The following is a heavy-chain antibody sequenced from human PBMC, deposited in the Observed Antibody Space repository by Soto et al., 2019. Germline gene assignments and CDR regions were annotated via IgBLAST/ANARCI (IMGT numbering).Heavy chain of an antibody. CDR2: MWPSGGT. D-gene: IGHD2-8*01. Sequence: SETLSLTCAVSGVSISSTNWWTWFRQAPGKGLEWIGEMWPSGGTTYNPSLQNRVTISVDNSKNHLSLTLTSVTAADTAIYYCARCLHCSNGGRFDPWGQGALVTVSS. V-gene: IGHV4-4*02. CDR1: GVSISSTNW. J-gene: IGHJ5*01. CDR3: ARCLHCSNGGRFDP.